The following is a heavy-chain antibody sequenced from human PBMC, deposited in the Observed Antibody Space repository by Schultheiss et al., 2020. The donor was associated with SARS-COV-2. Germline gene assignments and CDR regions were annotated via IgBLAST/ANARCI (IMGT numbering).Heavy chain of an antibody. CDR3: ARPIPLDIVVVPAAPHDAFDI. V-gene: IGHV3-66*04. CDR2: IYSGGST. D-gene: IGHD2-2*03. J-gene: IGHJ3*02. Sequence: GSLRLSCAASGFTVSSNYMSWVRQAPGKGLEWVSVIYSGGSTYYADSVKGRFTISRDNSKNTLYLQMNSLRAEDTAVYYCARPIPLDIVVVPAAPHDAFDIWGQGTMVTVSS. CDR1: GFTVSSNY.